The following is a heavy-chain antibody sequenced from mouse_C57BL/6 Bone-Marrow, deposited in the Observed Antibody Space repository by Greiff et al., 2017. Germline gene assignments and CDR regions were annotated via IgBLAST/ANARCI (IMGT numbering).Heavy chain of an antibody. D-gene: IGHD2-3*01. J-gene: IGHJ2*01. V-gene: IGHV14-4*01. CDR2: IDPENGDT. CDR3: TTGDGYSYFDY. Sequence: EVTLQESGAELVRPGASVKLSCTASGFNIKDDYMHWVKQRPEQGLEWIGWIDPENGDTEYASKFQGKATITAATSSNTAYLQLSSLTSEDTAVYYCTTGDGYSYFDYWGQGTTLTVSS. CDR1: GFNIKDDY.